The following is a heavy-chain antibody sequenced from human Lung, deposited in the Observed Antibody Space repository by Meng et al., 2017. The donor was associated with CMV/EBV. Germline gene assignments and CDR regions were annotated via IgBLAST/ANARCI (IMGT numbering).Heavy chain of an antibody. Sequence: SXXVSXKASGGTFSSYAISWVRQAPGQGLEWMGGIIPIFGIANYAQKFQGRVTITTDESTSTAYMEVSSLRSEETAVDYCARDRTGDCSSTSCYNYYYYYGMDVWXQGTTVTVSS. CDR3: ARDRTGDCSSTSCYNYYYYYGMDV. J-gene: IGHJ6*02. CDR2: IIPIFGIA. CDR1: GGTFSSYA. V-gene: IGHV1-69*05. D-gene: IGHD2-2*02.